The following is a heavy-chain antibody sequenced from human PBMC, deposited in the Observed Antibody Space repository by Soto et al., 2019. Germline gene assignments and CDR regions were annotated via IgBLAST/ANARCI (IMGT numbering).Heavy chain of an antibody. CDR3: ARVDTAMVSFDP. Sequence: SETLSLTCTVSGGSISSGGYYWSWIRQHPGKGLEWIGYIYYSGSTYYNPSLKSRVTKSVDTSKNQFSLKLSSVTAADTAVYYCARVDTAMVSFDPWGQGTLVTVSS. V-gene: IGHV4-31*03. D-gene: IGHD5-18*01. CDR1: GGSISSGGYY. J-gene: IGHJ5*02. CDR2: IYYSGST.